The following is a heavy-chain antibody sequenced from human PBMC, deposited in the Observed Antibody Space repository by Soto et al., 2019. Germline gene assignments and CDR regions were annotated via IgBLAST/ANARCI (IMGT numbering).Heavy chain of an antibody. CDR3: ARYEMGGDAALDV. CDR2: INASGGGP. V-gene: IGHV1-46*03. J-gene: IGHJ3*01. CDR1: GYTFTNYY. Sequence: QVQLMQSGAEVKQPGASVKVSCKASGYTFTNYYMHWVRQVPGQGLEWMGIINASGGGPAHAQNFRGRLTTTSDTSTTTIYMELNSLRSEDTAVYFCARYEMGGDAALDVWGQGTMVTVSS. D-gene: IGHD3-16*01.